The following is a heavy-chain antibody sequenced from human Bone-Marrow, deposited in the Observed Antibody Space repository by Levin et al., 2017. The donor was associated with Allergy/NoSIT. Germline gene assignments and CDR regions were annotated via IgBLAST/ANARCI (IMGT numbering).Heavy chain of an antibody. CDR2: IYYSGFT. Sequence: SETLSLTCTVSGVSISPYYWSWIRQPPGKGLEYIGYIYYSGFTKYNTSLKSRVPISRDTSKNQFSLRLNSVTAADTAVYYCVRGGPGGSDDDWGLGTLVSVSS. D-gene: IGHD3-16*01. V-gene: IGHV4-59*01. CDR1: GVSISPYY. J-gene: IGHJ4*02. CDR3: VRGGPGGSDDD.